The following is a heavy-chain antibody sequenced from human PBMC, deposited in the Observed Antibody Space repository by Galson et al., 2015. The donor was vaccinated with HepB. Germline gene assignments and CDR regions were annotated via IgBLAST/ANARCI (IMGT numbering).Heavy chain of an antibody. D-gene: IGHD3-22*01. V-gene: IGHV1-18*01. J-gene: IGHJ4*02. CDR2: ISAYNANT. CDR1: GYTFTSYG. Sequence: SVKVSCKASGYTFTSYGITWVRQAPGQGLEWMGWISAYNANTNYAQKLQGRVTMTTDTSTSTAYMELRSLRSDDTAVYYCARHPMMYYYDSRGHHFDYWGQGTLVTVSS. CDR3: ARHPMMYYYDSRGHHFDY.